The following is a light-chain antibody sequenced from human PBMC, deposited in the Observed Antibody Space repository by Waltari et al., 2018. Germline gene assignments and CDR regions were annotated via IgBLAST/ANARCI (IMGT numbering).Light chain of an antibody. V-gene: IGLV1-47*01. CDR1: SSNIGSNY. CDR3: ATWDDRLSDYV. Sequence: QSVLTQPPSASGTPGQRVIISCSGSSSNIGSNYVYWYQQLLGTAPKLPIYRNNQGPSGAPDRFPGSKPGTSSSLAISGLRSEDEADYYCATWDDRLSDYVFGTGTKVTAL. J-gene: IGLJ1*01. CDR2: RNN.